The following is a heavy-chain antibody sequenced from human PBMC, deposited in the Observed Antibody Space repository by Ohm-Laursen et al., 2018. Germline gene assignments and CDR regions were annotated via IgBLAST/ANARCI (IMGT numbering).Heavy chain of an antibody. V-gene: IGHV3-11*01. Sequence: GSLRLSCAASGFTFSDYYMSWIRQAPGKGLEWVSAIGHSGGTSDYADSVKGRFTISRDNAKNSLFLQMDSLRAEDTAIYYCARVLGSYDYGDYWGQGTPVTVSS. D-gene: IGHD3-16*01. J-gene: IGHJ4*02. CDR2: IGHSGGTS. CDR1: GFTFSDYY. CDR3: ARVLGSYDYGDY.